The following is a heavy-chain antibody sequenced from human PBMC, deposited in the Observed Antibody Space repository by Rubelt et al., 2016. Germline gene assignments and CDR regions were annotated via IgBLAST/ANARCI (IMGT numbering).Heavy chain of an antibody. D-gene: IGHD1-26*01. J-gene: IGHJ4*02. CDR3: ARVRALASGWGLLTDYFDY. CDR2: IYYSGST. V-gene: IGHV4-39*07. CDR1: GGSISSSSYY. Sequence: QLQLQESGPGLVKPSETLSLTCTVSGGSISSSSYYWGWIRQPPGKGLEWIGSIYYSGSTYYNPSLKCRVTLSVDTSKNQFSLELSSVTAADTAVYYCARVRALASGWGLLTDYFDYWGQGTLVTVSS.